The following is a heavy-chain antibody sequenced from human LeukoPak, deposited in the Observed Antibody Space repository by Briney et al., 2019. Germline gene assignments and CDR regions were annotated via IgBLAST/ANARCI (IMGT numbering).Heavy chain of an antibody. CDR1: GFTVYNFA. D-gene: IGHD4-17*01. CDR3: ARAGGSTVSHSDY. Sequence: GGSLRLSCVASGFTVYNFAMSWVRQAPGKGLEWVSSISSSTSYIYYADSVKGRFTISKDNAKNSLYLQMNSLRAEDTAVYYCARAGGSTVSHSDYWGQGTLVTVSS. J-gene: IGHJ4*02. CDR2: ISSSTSYI. V-gene: IGHV3-21*01.